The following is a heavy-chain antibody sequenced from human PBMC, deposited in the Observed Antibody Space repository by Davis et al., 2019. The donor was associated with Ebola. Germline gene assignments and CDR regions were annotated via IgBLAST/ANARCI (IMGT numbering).Heavy chain of an antibody. Sequence: ASVKVSCKASGFTFTSSAMHWVRQAPGQRLEWMGWINAGNGNTKYSQKFQGRVTITRDTSASTAYMELSSLRSEDTAVYYCARDSSAYRNWFDPWGQGTLVTVSS. V-gene: IGHV1-3*01. CDR2: INAGNGNT. CDR3: ARDSSAYRNWFDP. D-gene: IGHD6-19*01. CDR1: GFTFTSSA. J-gene: IGHJ5*02.